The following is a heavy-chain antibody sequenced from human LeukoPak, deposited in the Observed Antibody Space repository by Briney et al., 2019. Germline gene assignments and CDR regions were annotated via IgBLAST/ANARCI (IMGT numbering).Heavy chain of an antibody. CDR1: GFTFSSYA. D-gene: IGHD2-2*01. J-gene: IGHJ6*02. CDR3: ARDLSSPPYCSSTSCYVYYYGMDV. CDR2: ISYDGSNK. V-gene: IGHV3-30-3*01. Sequence: PGGSLRLSCAASGFTFSSYAMHWVRQAPGKGLEWVAVISYDGSNKYYADSVKGRFTISRDNSKNTLYLQMNSLRAEDTAVYYCARDLSSPPYCSSTSCYVYYYGMDVWGQGTTVTVS.